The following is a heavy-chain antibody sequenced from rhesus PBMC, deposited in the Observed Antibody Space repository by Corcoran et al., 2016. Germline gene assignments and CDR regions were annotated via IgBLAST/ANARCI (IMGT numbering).Heavy chain of an antibody. Sequence: QVQLVQSGAEVKKPGASVKLSCKAYGFTFIIYAISWVRQAPGQGVDRSEESILRVDITNYAQKFKDRLTITADTATSTAYMEQSSLRSEDTAVYYCARGGYFEFWGQGALVTVSS. CDR3: ARGGYFEF. CDR2: SILRVDIT. V-gene: IGHV1-151*01. CDR1: GFTFIIYA. J-gene: IGHJ1*01.